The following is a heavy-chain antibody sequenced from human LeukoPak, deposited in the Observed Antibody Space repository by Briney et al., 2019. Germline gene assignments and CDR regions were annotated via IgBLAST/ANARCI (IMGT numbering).Heavy chain of an antibody. CDR1: GFTFRSYA. J-gene: IGHJ4*02. D-gene: IGHD4-17*01. Sequence: GGSLRLSCAASGFTFRSYAMSWVRQAPGKGLEWVSLISGSGGTTYYADSVKGRFTIPRDNSKNTLYVQMNSLRAEDTAVYYCAKQIYGDYVPGRAAFDSWGQGTLVTVSS. CDR3: AKQIYGDYVPGRAAFDS. CDR2: ISGSGGTT. V-gene: IGHV3-23*01.